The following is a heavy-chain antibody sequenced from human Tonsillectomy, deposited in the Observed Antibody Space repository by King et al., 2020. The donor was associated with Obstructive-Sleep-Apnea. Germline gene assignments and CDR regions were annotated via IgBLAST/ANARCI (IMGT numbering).Heavy chain of an antibody. CDR1: GGTVNTYY. D-gene: IGHD3-22*01. CDR3: AGVLDHYYDSSGPDAFDI. V-gene: IGHV4-59*02. Sequence: VQLQESGPGLVKPSETLSLTCSVSGGTVNTYYWSWIRQPPGKGLEWIGYIYYTGNTYYNPSLTSRVTISVDTSKNQFSLKLTSVTAADTAVYYCAGVLDHYYDSSGPDAFDIWGQGTMVTVSS. CDR2: IYYTGNT. J-gene: IGHJ3*02.